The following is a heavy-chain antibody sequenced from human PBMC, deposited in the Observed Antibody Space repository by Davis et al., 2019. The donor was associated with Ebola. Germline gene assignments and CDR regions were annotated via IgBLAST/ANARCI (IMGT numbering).Heavy chain of an antibody. CDR2: INHSGST. Sequence: MPSETLSLTCAVYGGSFSGYYWSWIRQPPGKGLEWIGEINHSGSTNYNPSLKSRVTISADASKKQYSLTLRSVTTEDTAVYYCARALPGGASVDWGQGSMVSVSS. D-gene: IGHD3-16*01. V-gene: IGHV4-34*01. J-gene: IGHJ4*02. CDR1: GGSFSGYY. CDR3: ARALPGGASVD.